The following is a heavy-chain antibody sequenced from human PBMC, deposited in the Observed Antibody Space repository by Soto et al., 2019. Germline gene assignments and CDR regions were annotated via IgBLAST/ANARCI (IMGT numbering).Heavy chain of an antibody. CDR2: IYYSGST. V-gene: IGHV4-39*01. CDR1: GGSISSSSYY. CDR3: ASSYVDYVSY. Sequence: PSETLSLTCTVSGGSISSSSYYWGWLRQPSGKGLEWIGSIYYSGSTYYNPSLKSRVTLSVDTSKTQFSLKLSSVTAADAAVYYCASSYVDYVSYGGQGTLVTVSS. D-gene: IGHD4-17*01. J-gene: IGHJ1*01.